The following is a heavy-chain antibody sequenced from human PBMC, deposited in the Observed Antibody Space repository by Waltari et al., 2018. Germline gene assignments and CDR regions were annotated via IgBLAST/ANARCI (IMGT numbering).Heavy chain of an antibody. Sequence: QVQLVQSGAEVKKPGASVKVSCKASGYTFTSYGISWVRQAPGQGLEWMGGISAYNGNTNYAQKLQGRFTMTAGTSTSTAYMELRSLRSDDTAVYYCARSRITMIVVDSPEAFDIWGQGTMVTVSS. CDR1: GYTFTSYG. CDR2: ISAYNGNT. D-gene: IGHD3-22*01. V-gene: IGHV1-18*01. J-gene: IGHJ3*02. CDR3: ARSRITMIVVDSPEAFDI.